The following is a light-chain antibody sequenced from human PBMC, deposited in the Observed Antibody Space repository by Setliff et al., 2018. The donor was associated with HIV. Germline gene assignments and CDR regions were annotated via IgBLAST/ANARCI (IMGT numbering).Light chain of an antibody. CDR1: SSDVGAYNY. J-gene: IGLJ1*01. CDR3: CSYAGNSTYV. Sequence: QSALTQPASVSGSPGQSITISCTGTSSDVGAYNYVSWYQQHPGKAPKLMIYDVTKRPSGISNRFSGSKSGNTASLTISGLQAEDEADYYCCSYAGNSTYVFGTGTKVTVL. CDR2: DVT. V-gene: IGLV2-23*02.